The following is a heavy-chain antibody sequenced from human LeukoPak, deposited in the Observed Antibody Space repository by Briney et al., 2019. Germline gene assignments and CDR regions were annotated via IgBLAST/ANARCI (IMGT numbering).Heavy chain of an antibody. CDR3: ARDGVAGATLFDY. J-gene: IGHJ4*02. CDR2: ITGRGTI. D-gene: IGHD1-26*01. Sequence: PGGSLRLSRAASGFTFSRYGMNWVRQAPGKGLEWVSYITGRGTIYYADSVKGRFTISRDNAKNSLYLQMNSLRAEDTATYYCARDGVAGATLFDYWGQGTLVTVSS. V-gene: IGHV3-48*03. CDR1: GFTFSRYG.